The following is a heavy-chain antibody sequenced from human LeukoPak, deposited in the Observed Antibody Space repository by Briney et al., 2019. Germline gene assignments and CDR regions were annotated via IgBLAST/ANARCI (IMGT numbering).Heavy chain of an antibody. CDR3: ARRAYCGDDCFPFDY. J-gene: IGHJ4*02. D-gene: IGHD2-21*02. CDR2: ISYSGDT. CDR1: GGSISSYY. V-gene: IGHV4-59*01. Sequence: PSETLSLTCTVSGGSISSYYWSWIRQPPGKGLEWMGYISYSGDTNYNPSLKSRVTISIDTSNNQVSLNLSSVTAADTAVYYCARRAYCGDDCFPFDYWGQGTLVTVSS.